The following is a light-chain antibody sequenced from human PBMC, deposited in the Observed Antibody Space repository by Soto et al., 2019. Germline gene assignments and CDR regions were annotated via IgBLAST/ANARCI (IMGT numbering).Light chain of an antibody. CDR3: QQYGSSGT. V-gene: IGKV3-20*01. Sequence: VVFTLSPGTLSLSPRERATLSCRASQAVNTRLAWYQHKPGQAPRLLIYGASNRATGIPDRFSGSGSGTDFTLTISRLEPEDFAVCYCQQYGSSGTFGQGTKVDIK. J-gene: IGKJ1*01. CDR1: QAVNTR. CDR2: GAS.